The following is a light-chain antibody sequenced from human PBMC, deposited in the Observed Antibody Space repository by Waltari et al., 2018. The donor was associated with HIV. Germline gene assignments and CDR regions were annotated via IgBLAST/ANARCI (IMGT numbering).Light chain of an antibody. V-gene: IGLV3-1*01. CDR3: QTWDRKTLHVS. CDR2: QDY. J-gene: IGLJ2*01. Sequence: SYDLTQPPSVSVSPGQTVNISCSGHELGQKYACWYLHKPGQSPVMVIFQDYKRPSGIPERFSGSNSWNTATLTISDIQAIDEADYYCQTWDRKTLHVSFGGGTKLTVL. CDR1: ELGQKY.